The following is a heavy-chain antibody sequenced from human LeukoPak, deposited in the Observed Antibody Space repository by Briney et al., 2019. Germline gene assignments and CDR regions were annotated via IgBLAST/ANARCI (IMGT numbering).Heavy chain of an antibody. Sequence: PGRSLILSCPASGFSFGDHAMSWVRQAPGKGLEWVGFIRSKAYRGTTEYAASVQDIFTISRDDSKSVVYLQMNSLKTEDTAFYYCARGPIELWIHNAMDVWGQGTTVTVSS. CDR3: ARGPIELWIHNAMDV. V-gene: IGHV3-49*04. D-gene: IGHD5-18*01. J-gene: IGHJ6*02. CDR2: IRSKAYRGTT. CDR1: GFSFGDHA.